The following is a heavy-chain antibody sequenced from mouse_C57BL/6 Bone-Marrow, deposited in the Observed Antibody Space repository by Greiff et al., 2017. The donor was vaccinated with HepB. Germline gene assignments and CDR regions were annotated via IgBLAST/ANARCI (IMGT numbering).Heavy chain of an antibody. J-gene: IGHJ3*01. CDR2: IHPNSGST. Sequence: QVQLQQPGAELVKPGASVKLSCKASGYTFTSYWMHWVKQRPGQGLEWIGMIHPNSGSTNYNEKFKSKATLTVDKSSSTAYMQLSSLTSEDSAVYYCAHYSNYVAYWGQGTLVTVSA. CDR1: GYTFTSYW. D-gene: IGHD2-5*01. CDR3: AHYSNYVAY. V-gene: IGHV1-64*01.